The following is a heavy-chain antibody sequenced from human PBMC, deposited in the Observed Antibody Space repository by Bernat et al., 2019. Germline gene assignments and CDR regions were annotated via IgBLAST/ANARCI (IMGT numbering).Heavy chain of an antibody. D-gene: IGHD3-3*01. CDR3: ARDNYDFWSGYPLDY. V-gene: IGHV3-7*03. CDR2: IKQDGSEK. CDR1: GFTFSAFW. Sequence: VQLVESGGGVVQPGRSLRLSCAASGFTFSAFWMNWVRQAPGKGLEWVATIKQDGSEKYYVDSVKGRFTISRDNAKNSLYLQMNSPRAGDTAVYYCARDNYDFWSGYPLDYWGQGTLATVSS. J-gene: IGHJ4*02.